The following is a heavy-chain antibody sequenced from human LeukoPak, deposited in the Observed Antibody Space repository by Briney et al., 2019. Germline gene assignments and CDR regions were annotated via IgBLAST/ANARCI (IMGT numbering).Heavy chain of an antibody. J-gene: IGHJ5*02. Sequence: ASVKVSCKASGYTFTGYYMHWVRQAPGQGLEWMGWINPNSGGTNYAQKFQGRVTMTRDTSISTAYMELSRLRSDDTAVYYCARAGYYTTTVTTILGWFDPWGQGTLVTVSS. CDR1: GYTFTGYY. CDR3: ARAGYYTTTVTTILGWFDP. V-gene: IGHV1-2*02. CDR2: INPNSGGT. D-gene: IGHD4-17*01.